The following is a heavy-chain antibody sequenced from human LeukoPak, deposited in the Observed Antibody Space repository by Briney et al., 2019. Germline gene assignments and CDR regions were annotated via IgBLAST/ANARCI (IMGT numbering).Heavy chain of an antibody. CDR1: GGSFSGYY. J-gene: IGHJ4*02. D-gene: IGHD3-10*01. CDR3: ARARKLHYYGSGSYSEYYFDY. V-gene: IGHV4-59*01. CDR2: IYYSGST. Sequence: SETLSLTCAVYGGSFSGYYWSWIRQPPGKGLEWIGYIYYSGSTNYNPSLKSRVTISVDTSKNQFSLKLSSVTAADTAVYYCARARKLHYYGSGSYSEYYFDYWGQGTLVTVSS.